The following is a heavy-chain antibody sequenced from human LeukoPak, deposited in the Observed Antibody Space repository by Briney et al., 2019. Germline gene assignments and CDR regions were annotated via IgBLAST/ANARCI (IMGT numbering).Heavy chain of an antibody. CDR2: ISGYNGNT. V-gene: IGHV1-18*01. CDR1: GYTFSSHG. D-gene: IGHD6-13*01. J-gene: IGHJ4*02. CDR3: VRGQQFLASVFES. Sequence: ASVKHSCKVSGYTFSSHGFNWVREAPGQGLEWMGWISGYNGNTDYAQKFQGRLTMTTDTYTSTVYMELRSLRPDDTAVYYCVRGQQFLASVFESWGQGTLVTVSS.